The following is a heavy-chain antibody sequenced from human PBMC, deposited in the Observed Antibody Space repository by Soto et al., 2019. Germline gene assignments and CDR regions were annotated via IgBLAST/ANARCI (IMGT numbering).Heavy chain of an antibody. Sequence: PWGSLRLSCAASGFSFSSYSINCVRQAPGKGLEWVSSISSSSSYIYYADSVKGRFTISRDNAKNSLYLQMNSLRAEDTAVYYCAGGEWLAGFDYWGQGTLVTVSS. D-gene: IGHD6-19*01. CDR3: AGGEWLAGFDY. CDR1: GFSFSSYS. CDR2: ISSSSSYI. V-gene: IGHV3-21*01. J-gene: IGHJ4*02.